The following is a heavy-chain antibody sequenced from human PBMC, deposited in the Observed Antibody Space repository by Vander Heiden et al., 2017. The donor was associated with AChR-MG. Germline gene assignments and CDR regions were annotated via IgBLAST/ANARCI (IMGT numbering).Heavy chain of an antibody. Sequence: EVQLLESGGGLVQPGGSLRLSCAASGFTFSSYAMHWVRPAPGKGLEWVSGSSHSGGSTYYADSVKGRFTISRDNSKNTLYLQMKSLRAEDTAVYYCAKEMVVGVTPPVRFDPWGQGTLVTVSS. CDR1: GFTFSSYA. D-gene: IGHD1-26*01. V-gene: IGHV3-23*01. CDR3: AKEMVVGVTPPVRFDP. CDR2: SSHSGGST. J-gene: IGHJ5*02.